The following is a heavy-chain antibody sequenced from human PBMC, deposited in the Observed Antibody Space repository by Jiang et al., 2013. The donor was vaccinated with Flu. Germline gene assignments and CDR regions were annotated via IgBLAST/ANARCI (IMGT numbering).Heavy chain of an antibody. CDR1: GFTFSSYS. CDR2: ISSSSSTI. CDR3: ARDQGYNFGSCYFDY. Sequence: SGFTFSSYSMNWVRQAPGKGLEWVSYISSSSSTIYYADSVKGRFTISRDNAKNSLYLQMNSLRAEDTAVYYCARDQGYNFGSCYFDYWGQGTLVTVSS. D-gene: IGHD5-24*01. V-gene: IGHV3-48*04. J-gene: IGHJ4*02.